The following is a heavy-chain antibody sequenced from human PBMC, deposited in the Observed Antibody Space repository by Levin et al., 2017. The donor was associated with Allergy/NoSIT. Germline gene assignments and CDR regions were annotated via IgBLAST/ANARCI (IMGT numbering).Heavy chain of an antibody. CDR3: AKDAVAGAFDS. V-gene: IGHV3-30*18. D-gene: IGHD6-19*01. Sequence: PGGSLRLSCAASGFTFSSSGMHWVRQAPGKGLEWVAVISYDGSNKYYADSVKGRFTISRDNSKNTLYLQMNSLRAEDTAVYYCAKDAVAGAFDSWGQGTMVTVSS. CDR2: ISYDGSNK. CDR1: GFTFSSSG. J-gene: IGHJ3*02.